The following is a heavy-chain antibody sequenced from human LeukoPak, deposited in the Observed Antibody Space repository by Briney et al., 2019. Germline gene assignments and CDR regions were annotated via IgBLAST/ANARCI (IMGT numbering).Heavy chain of an antibody. CDR2: INPDGSIT. V-gene: IGHV3-74*01. Sequence: GGSLRLSCAASGFSFSNYWMHWVRQAPGKGLLWLSQINPDGSITKYADSVKGRFTISRDNAKNTLYLQMNSLRAEDTAIYYCAQRGQDYWGQGTLVTVS. CDR3: AQRGQDY. J-gene: IGHJ4*02. D-gene: IGHD6-25*01. CDR1: GFSFSNYW.